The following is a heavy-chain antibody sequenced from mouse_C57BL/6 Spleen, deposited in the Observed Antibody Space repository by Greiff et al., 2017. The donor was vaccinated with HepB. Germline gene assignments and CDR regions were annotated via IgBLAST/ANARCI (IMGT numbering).Heavy chain of an antibody. CDR1: GFTFSSYA. J-gene: IGHJ2*01. V-gene: IGHV5-4*01. CDR2: ISDGGSYT. CDR3: ARDGTVTDY. Sequence: DVKLVESGGGLVKPGGSLKLSCAASGFTFSSYAMSWVRQTPEKRLEWVATISDGGSYTYYPENVKGRFTISRDNAKNNLYLQMSHLKSEDTAMYYCARDGTVTDYWGQGTTLTVSS. D-gene: IGHD4-1*01.